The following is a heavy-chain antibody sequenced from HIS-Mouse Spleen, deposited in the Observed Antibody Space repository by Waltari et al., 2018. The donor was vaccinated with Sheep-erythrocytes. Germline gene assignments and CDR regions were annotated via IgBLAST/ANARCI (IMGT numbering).Heavy chain of an antibody. D-gene: IGHD3-3*01. CDR1: GYSFTSYW. CDR3: ARRTYYDFWSGYYTDAFDI. V-gene: IGHV5-51*03. Sequence: EVQLVQSGAEVKKPGESLKISCKGSGYSFTSYWIGWVRKMPGKGLEWMGVIYPGDSDTRYSPSFQGQVTISADKSISTAYLQWSSPKASDTAMYYCARRTYYDFWSGYYTDAFDIWGQGTMVTVSS. J-gene: IGHJ3*02. CDR2: IYPGDSDT.